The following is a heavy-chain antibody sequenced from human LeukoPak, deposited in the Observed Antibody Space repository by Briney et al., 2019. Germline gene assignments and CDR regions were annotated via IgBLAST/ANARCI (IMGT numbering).Heavy chain of an antibody. CDR1: GYTFTSYG. D-gene: IGHD5-12*01. CDR3: ARVSGYDSRCDY. J-gene: IGHJ4*02. CDR2: MNPNSGNT. Sequence: GASVKVSCKASGYTFTSYGISWVRQATGQGLEWMGWMNPNSGNTGYAQKFQGRVTMTRNTSISTAYMELSSLRSEDTAVYYCARVSGYDSRCDYWGQGTLVTVSS. V-gene: IGHV1-8*02.